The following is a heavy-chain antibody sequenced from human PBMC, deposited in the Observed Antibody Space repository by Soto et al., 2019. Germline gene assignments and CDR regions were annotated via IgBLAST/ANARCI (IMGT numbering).Heavy chain of an antibody. CDR1: GGSISSSSYY. Sequence: SETLSLTCTVSGGSISSSSYYWGWIRQPPGKGLEWIGSIYYSGSTYYNPSLKSRVTISVDTSKNQFSLKLSSVTAADTAVYYCVRDYLHYDVLTGSFLDCFDPWGQGTLVTVSS. D-gene: IGHD3-9*01. CDR2: IYYSGST. V-gene: IGHV4-39*02. CDR3: VRDYLHYDVLTGSFLDCFDP. J-gene: IGHJ5*02.